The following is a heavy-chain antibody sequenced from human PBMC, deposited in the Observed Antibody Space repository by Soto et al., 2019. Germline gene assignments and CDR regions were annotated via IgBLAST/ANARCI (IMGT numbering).Heavy chain of an antibody. CDR1: GGTFSSYA. CDR2: IIPIFGTA. CDR3: ARDPATVTTLGYYYYYGMDV. Sequence: QVQLVQSGAEVKKPGSSVKVSCKASGGTFSSYAISWVRQAPGQGLEWMGGIIPIFGTANYAQKFQGRATITADESTSTAYMELSSLRSEDTAVYYCARDPATVTTLGYYYYYGMDVWGQGTTVTVSS. D-gene: IGHD4-17*01. V-gene: IGHV1-69*01. J-gene: IGHJ6*02.